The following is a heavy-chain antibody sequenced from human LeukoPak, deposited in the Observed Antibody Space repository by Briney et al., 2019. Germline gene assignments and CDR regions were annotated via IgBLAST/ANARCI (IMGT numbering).Heavy chain of an antibody. V-gene: IGHV4-4*07. D-gene: IGHD2-15*01. CDR1: GGSINNYY. J-gene: IGHJ3*02. CDR3: ARGRYCSADICSGGDAFDI. Sequence: PSETLSLTCTVSGGSINNYYWSWIRQPAGKGLEWIGSIYTRGSTNYNPSLKSRVTMSVDTSKNQFSLKLSSVTAADTAVYYCARGRYCSADICSGGDAFDIWGQGTMVFVSS. CDR2: IYTRGST.